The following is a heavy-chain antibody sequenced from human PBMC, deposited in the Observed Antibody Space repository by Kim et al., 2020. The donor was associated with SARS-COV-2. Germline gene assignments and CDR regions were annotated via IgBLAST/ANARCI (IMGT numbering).Heavy chain of an antibody. Sequence: GGSLRLSCAASGFTFSSYEMNWVRQAPGKGLEWVSYISSSGSTIYYADSVKGRFTISRDNAKNSLYLQMNSPRAEDTAVYYCARDGSRKRYFDWLSAREFDDWGQGTPVTVSS. CDR3: ARDGSRKRYFDWLSAREFDD. CDR1: GFTFSSYE. J-gene: IGHJ4*02. D-gene: IGHD3-9*01. CDR2: ISSSGSTI. V-gene: IGHV3-48*03.